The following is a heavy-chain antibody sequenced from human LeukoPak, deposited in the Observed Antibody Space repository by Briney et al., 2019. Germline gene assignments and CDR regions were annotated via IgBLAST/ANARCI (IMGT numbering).Heavy chain of an antibody. V-gene: IGHV3-66*01. D-gene: IGHD4-17*01. CDR2: IFAGGAT. CDR3: ATSRTDYDLDY. Sequence: GGSLRLSCAASGVTVSSKYMSWVRQAAGKGLEWVSVIFAGGATFYADSVKGRFTISRDNSENTLSLQMNSLRAEDTAVYYCATSRTDYDLDYWGQGTLVTVSS. CDR1: GVTVSSKY. J-gene: IGHJ4*02.